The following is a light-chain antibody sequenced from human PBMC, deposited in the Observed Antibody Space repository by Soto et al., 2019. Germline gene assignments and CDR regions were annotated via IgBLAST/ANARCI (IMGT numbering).Light chain of an antibody. CDR3: MQALQTPRT. CDR1: QSLLHSNGYNY. J-gene: IGKJ1*01. V-gene: IGKV2-28*01. CDR2: LGS. Sequence: DIVMTQSPLSLPVTPGEPASISCRSSQSLLHSNGYNYLDWYLQKPGQSPQLLIYLGSNRASGVPDRFSGSGSGTDFTLKISSVEAEDVCVYYCMQALQTPRTFGQGTKVEIK.